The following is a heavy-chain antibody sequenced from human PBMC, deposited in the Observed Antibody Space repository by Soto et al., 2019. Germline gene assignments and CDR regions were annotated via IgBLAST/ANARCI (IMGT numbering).Heavy chain of an antibody. CDR2: ISAYNGNT. D-gene: IGHD4-17*01. J-gene: IGHJ4*02. V-gene: IGHV1-18*01. CDR3: ASVTGTVHDYGDYVAGKNDY. Sequence: ASVKVSCKASGYTFTSYGISWVRQAPGQGLEWMGWISAYNGNTNYAQKLQGRVTMTTDTSTSTAYMELRSLRSDDTAVYYCASVTGTVHDYGDYVAGKNDYWGQGTLVTVSS. CDR1: GYTFTSYG.